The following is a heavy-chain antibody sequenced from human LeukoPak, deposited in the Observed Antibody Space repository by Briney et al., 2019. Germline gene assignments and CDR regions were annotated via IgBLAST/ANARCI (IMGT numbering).Heavy chain of an antibody. D-gene: IGHD6-13*01. J-gene: IGHJ5*02. V-gene: IGHV1-69*05. Sequence: ASVKVSCKASGGTFSSYAISWVRQAPGQGLEWMGGIIPIFGTANYAQKFQGGVTITTDESTSTAYMELSSLRSEDTAVYYCASKAAAGIGTWVDPWGQGTLVTVSS. CDR2: IIPIFGTA. CDR1: GGTFSSYA. CDR3: ASKAAAGIGTWVDP.